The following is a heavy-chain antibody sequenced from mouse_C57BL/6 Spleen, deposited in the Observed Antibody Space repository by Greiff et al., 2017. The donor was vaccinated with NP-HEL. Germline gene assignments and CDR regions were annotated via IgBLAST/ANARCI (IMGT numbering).Heavy chain of an antibody. J-gene: IGHJ2*01. V-gene: IGHV1-81*01. Sequence: QVQLQQSGAELARPGASVKLSCKAPGYTFPSYGLSWVKQGTGQGLEGIGEIYPRSGNTYYNEKFKGKATLTADKSSSTAYMELRSLTSEDSAVYFCARRGAGPFDYWGQGTTLTVSS. CDR1: GYTFPSYG. CDR2: IYPRSGNT. CDR3: ARRGAGPFDY. D-gene: IGHD3-3*01.